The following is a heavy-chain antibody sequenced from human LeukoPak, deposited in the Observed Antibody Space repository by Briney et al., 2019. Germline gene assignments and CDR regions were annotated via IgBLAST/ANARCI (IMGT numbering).Heavy chain of an antibody. D-gene: IGHD3-22*01. J-gene: IGHJ4*02. CDR3: ARVVGGYYVKYGYYFDY. V-gene: IGHV3-53*04. Sequence: GGSLTLSCAASGFTVSSNYMSWVRQAPGKGRGWVSVIYSGGSTYYAHSVKGRFTISRHNSQNTLYLQMNRLRAEDTAVYYCARVVGGYYVKYGYYFDYWGQGTLVTVSS. CDR2: IYSGGST. CDR1: GFTVSSNY.